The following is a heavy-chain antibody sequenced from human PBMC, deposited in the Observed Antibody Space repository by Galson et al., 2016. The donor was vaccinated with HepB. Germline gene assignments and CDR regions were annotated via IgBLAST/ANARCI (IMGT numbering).Heavy chain of an antibody. CDR2: IFHSGNA. J-gene: IGHJ4*02. CDR1: GDSISNDIW. V-gene: IGHV4/OR15-8*01. Sequence: SETLSLTCVVSGDSISNDIWWSWVRQPPGKGLEWIGEIFHSGNANYNPSLKSRVTISADKSKSQLSLTLRSVTAADTAIYYCVRGGTYYLSFWGQGTLVTVSS. CDR3: VRGGTYYLSF. D-gene: IGHD1-26*01.